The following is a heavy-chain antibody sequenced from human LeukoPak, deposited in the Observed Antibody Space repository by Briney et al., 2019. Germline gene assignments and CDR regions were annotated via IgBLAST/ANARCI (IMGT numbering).Heavy chain of an antibody. V-gene: IGHV4-39*01. Sequence: SETLSLTCTVSGGSISSSSYYWGWIRQPPGKGLEWIGSIYYSGSTYYNPSLKSRVTISVDTSKNQFSLKLSSVTAADTAVYYCASHYGDYHYYYGMDVWGQGTTVTVSS. CDR3: ASHYGDYHYYYGMDV. CDR1: GGSISSSSYY. CDR2: IYYSGST. D-gene: IGHD4-17*01. J-gene: IGHJ6*02.